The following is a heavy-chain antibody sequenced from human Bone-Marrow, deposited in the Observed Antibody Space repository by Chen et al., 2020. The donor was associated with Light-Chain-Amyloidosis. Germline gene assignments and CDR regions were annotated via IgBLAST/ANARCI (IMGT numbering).Heavy chain of an antibody. CDR3: ARRSGSGGYFES. CDR2: IMPRFGTS. J-gene: IGHJ4*02. V-gene: IGHV1-69*12. Sequence: VHLVQSGAELRRPGSSVKISCRASGDSLNNFAVSWVRQAPGQPFDWMGVIMPRFGTSNSAQRFQGRVTLTASTDTAFMELKSLTAEDTALYYCARRSGSGGYFESWGQGTLVTVSS. CDR1: GDSLNNFA. D-gene: IGHD2-15*01.